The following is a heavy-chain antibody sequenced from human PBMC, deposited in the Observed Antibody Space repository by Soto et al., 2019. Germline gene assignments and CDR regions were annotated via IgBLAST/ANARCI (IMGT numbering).Heavy chain of an antibody. CDR3: AADSSCYYYIYYYYYDIDF. D-gene: IGHD2-15*01. Sequence: ASVKVSCKASGFTFTTSAVQWVRQARGQRLEWIGWIVVGSGHTNYAQTFQERVTITRDMSTSTAYMELSSLRSEDTAVYYCAADSSCYYYIYYYYYDIDFSCQGTSVTGSS. CDR2: IVVGSGHT. J-gene: IGHJ6*02. CDR1: GFTFTTSA. V-gene: IGHV1-58*01.